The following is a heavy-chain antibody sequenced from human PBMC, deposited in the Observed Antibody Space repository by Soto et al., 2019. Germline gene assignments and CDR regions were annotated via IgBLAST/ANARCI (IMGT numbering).Heavy chain of an antibody. Sequence: EVQLVESGGGLVKPGGSLRLSCAAYGFTFSSYSMNWVRQAPGKGLEWVSSISSSSSYIYYADSVKGRFTISRDNAKNSLYLQMNSLRAEDTAVYYCARGYQAFFYFDYWGQGTLVTVSS. CDR3: ARGYQAFFYFDY. V-gene: IGHV3-21*01. J-gene: IGHJ4*02. D-gene: IGHD2-2*01. CDR1: GFTFSSYS. CDR2: ISSSSSYI.